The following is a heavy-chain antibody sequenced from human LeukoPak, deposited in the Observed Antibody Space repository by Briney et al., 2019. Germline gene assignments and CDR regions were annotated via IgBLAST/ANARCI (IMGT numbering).Heavy chain of an antibody. D-gene: IGHD3-22*01. V-gene: IGHV4-4*07. Sequence: SETLSLTCTVSGASISAYYWSWIRQSAGKGLEWIGRISTTGGTDYNASLKSRVTISLDKSKNQFSLKLTSVTAADTAVYYCAREGWNSSGYQGSYAFDVWGQGTLVTVSS. CDR3: AREGWNSSGYQGSYAFDV. J-gene: IGHJ3*01. CDR1: GASISAYY. CDR2: ISTTGGT.